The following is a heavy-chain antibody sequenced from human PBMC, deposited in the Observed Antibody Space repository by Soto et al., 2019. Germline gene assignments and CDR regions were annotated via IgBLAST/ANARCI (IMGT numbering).Heavy chain of an antibody. J-gene: IGHJ5*02. D-gene: IGHD2-15*01. CDR3: ARAARYCSGGSCYGGNWFDP. V-gene: IGHV1-18*01. CDR2: ISAYNGNT. Sequence: ASVKVSCKASGYTFTGYHLHWVRQAPGQGLEWMGWISAYNGNTNYAQKLQGRVTMTTDTSTSTAYMELRSLRSDDTAVYYCARAARYCSGGSCYGGNWFDPWGQGTLVTVSS. CDR1: GYTFTGYH.